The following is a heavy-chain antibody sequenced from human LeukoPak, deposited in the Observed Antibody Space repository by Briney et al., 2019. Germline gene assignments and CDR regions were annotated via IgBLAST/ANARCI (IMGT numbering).Heavy chain of an antibody. D-gene: IGHD3-9*01. Sequence: SETLSLTCTVSGGSVSSYYWSWIRQPAGKGLEWIGRIYTSGSTNYNPSLKSRVTMSVDTSKNQFSLKLSSVTAADTAVYYCARACSNYDILTGYHTPSDAFDIWGQGTMVTVSS. J-gene: IGHJ3*02. CDR3: ARACSNYDILTGYHTPSDAFDI. CDR2: IYTSGST. CDR1: GGSVSSYY. V-gene: IGHV4-4*07.